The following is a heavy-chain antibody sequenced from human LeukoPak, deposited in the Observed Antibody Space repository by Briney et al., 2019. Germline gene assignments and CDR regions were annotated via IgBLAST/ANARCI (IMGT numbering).Heavy chain of an antibody. Sequence: SVKVSCKASGGTFNIYAISWVRQAPGQGLEWMGRIIHILGIANYAQKFQGRVTITHDKSTSTDYMELSSLRSDDTAVYYCARDSSGFSDFGDYWGQGTLVTVSS. J-gene: IGHJ4*02. V-gene: IGHV1-69*04. D-gene: IGHD6-19*01. CDR3: ARDSSGFSDFGDY. CDR1: GGTFNIYA. CDR2: IIHILGIA.